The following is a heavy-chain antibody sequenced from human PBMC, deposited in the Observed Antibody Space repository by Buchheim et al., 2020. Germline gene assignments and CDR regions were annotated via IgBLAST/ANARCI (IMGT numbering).Heavy chain of an antibody. D-gene: IGHD2-15*01. CDR1: GLNFSNAW. CDR2: IKRKTDGETT. Sequence: EVQLVKSGGGLVEPGGSLRVSCVVSGLNFSNAWMNWVRQAPGKGLEWVGRIKRKTDGETTDFAAPVKTRFTISRDDSKNMVDLQMNSLKTEDTAMYYCTTGHCTGGRCYDYWGQGTL. CDR3: TTGHCTGGRCYDY. V-gene: IGHV3-15*07. J-gene: IGHJ4*02.